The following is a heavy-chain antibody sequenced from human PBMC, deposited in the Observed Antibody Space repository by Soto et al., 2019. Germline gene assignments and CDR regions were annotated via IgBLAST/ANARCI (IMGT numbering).Heavy chain of an antibody. V-gene: IGHV1-69*12. CDR2: IIPIFGTA. Sequence: QVQLVQSGAEVKKPGSSVKVSCKDSGDTFYNCAISWVRQAPGQGLEWMGGIIPIFGTANYAQKFQGRVTITADESTSTAYMEMSSLRSDDTAVYYCARSAQDIILVPTAIGSLDYWGQGTLVTVSS. J-gene: IGHJ4*02. CDR1: GDTFYNCA. CDR3: ARSAQDIILVPTAIGSLDY. D-gene: IGHD2-2*01.